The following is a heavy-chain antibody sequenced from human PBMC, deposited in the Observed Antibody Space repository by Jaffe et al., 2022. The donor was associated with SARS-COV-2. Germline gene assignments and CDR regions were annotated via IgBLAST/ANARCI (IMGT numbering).Heavy chain of an antibody. V-gene: IGHV3-48*01. Sequence: EVQLVESGGGMVQPGGSLRLSCAASGFTFSSYSMNWVRQAPGKGLEWVSYISNSGDTVYYPASVKGRFTISRDNGKDSLYLQMNSLRVEDTAVYYCARDPGLTGYSFDYWGQGTLVTVSS. CDR2: ISNSGDTV. CDR3: ARDPGLTGYSFDY. D-gene: IGHD3-16*01. J-gene: IGHJ4*02. CDR1: GFTFSSYS.